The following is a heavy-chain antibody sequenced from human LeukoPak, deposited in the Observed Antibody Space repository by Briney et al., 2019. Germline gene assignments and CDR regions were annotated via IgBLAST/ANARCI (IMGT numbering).Heavy chain of an antibody. J-gene: IGHJ4*02. V-gene: IGHV3-23*01. CDR3: AKSEEVVTTYFDY. D-gene: IGHD3-22*01. CDR2: ISGSGGST. CDR1: GFTFSSYA. Sequence: PGGSLRLSCAASGFTFSSYAMSWVRQAPGKGLEWVSAISGSGGSTSYADSVKGRFTISRDNSKNTLYLQMDSLRAEDTAVYYCAKSEEVVTTYFDYWGQGTLVTVSS.